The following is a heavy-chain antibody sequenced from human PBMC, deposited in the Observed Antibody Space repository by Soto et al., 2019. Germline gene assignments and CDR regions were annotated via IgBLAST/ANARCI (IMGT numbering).Heavy chain of an antibody. CDR1: GGSISSYY. CDR2: IYYSGST. J-gene: IGHJ6*02. CDR3: ARSEYYDFWIGYFDYSYYCMDV. D-gene: IGHD3-3*01. V-gene: IGHV4-59*01. Sequence: SETLSLTCTVSGGSISSYYWSWIRQPPGKGLEWIGYIYYSGSTNYNPSLKSRVTISVDTSKNQFSLKLSSVTAADTAVYYCARSEYYDFWIGYFDYSYYCMDVWCPRPTVS.